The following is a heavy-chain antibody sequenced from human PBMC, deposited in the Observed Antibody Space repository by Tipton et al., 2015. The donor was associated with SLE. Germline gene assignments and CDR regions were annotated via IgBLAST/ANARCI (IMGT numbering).Heavy chain of an antibody. D-gene: IGHD3-16*02. CDR2: IYYSGST. J-gene: IGHJ4*02. CDR1: GGSISSYY. Sequence: TLSLTCTVSGGSISSYYWSWIRQPPGKGLEWIGYIYYSGSTNHNPSLKSRVTISVDTSKNQFSLKLSPVTAADTAVYYCARGGAYDYVWGSYRYDYFDYWGQGTLVTVSS. V-gene: IGHV4-59*13. CDR3: ARGGAYDYVWGSYRYDYFDY.